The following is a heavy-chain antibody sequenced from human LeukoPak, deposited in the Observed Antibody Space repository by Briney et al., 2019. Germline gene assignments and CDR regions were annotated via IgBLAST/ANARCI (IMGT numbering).Heavy chain of an antibody. Sequence: SETLSLTCAVYGVSFSGYYWSWVRQPPGKGLEWVGGINHSGSTNYNPSLKSRVTISVDTSKNQFSLKLSSVTAADTAVYYCARELRKYYYGSGSTRRAAYYFDYWGQGTLITVSS. CDR2: INHSGST. CDR1: GVSFSGYY. V-gene: IGHV4-34*01. CDR3: ARELRKYYYGSGSTRRAAYYFDY. D-gene: IGHD3-10*01. J-gene: IGHJ4*02.